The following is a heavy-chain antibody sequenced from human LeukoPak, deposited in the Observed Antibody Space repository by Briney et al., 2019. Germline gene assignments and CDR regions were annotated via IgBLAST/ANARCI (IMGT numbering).Heavy chain of an antibody. CDR3: ARHYFIPLRNAFDI. J-gene: IGHJ3*02. V-gene: IGHV4-34*01. Sequence: PSETLSLTCAVYGGSFSGYYWSWIRQPPGKGLEWIGEINHSGSTNYNPSLKSRVTISVDTSKNQFSLKLSSVTAADTAVYYCARHYFIPLRNAFDIWGQGTMVTVSS. CDR2: INHSGST. D-gene: IGHD3-10*01. CDR1: GGSFSGYY.